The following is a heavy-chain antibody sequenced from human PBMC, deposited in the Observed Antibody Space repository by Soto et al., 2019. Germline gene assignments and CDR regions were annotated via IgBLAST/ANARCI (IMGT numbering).Heavy chain of an antibody. J-gene: IGHJ6*03. D-gene: IGHD6-6*01. CDR1: GFTFDDYA. V-gene: IGHV3-9*01. CDR3: AKGTAARPRYYYYYYMDV. CDR2: ISWNSGSI. Sequence: EVQLVESGGGLVQPGRSLRLSCAASGFTFDDYAMHWVRQAPGKGLEWVSGISWNSGSIGYADSVKGRFTISRDNAKNSLYLQMNSLRAEDTALYYCAKGTAARPRYYYYYYMDVWGKGTTVTVSS.